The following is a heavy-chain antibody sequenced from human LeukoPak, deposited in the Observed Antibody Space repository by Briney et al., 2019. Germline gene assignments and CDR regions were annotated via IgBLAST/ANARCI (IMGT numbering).Heavy chain of an antibody. D-gene: IGHD5-24*01. CDR3: ARRLNGYNVGGRDYFGMDV. J-gene: IGHJ6*02. Sequence: PSETLSLTCTVSGGSFHNYYWSWIRQPPGKGLEWIGYIYYNGNTKYNPSLKSRVTISLNTSHNQFSLMLNSVTAADTAVYYCARRLNGYNVGGRDYFGMDVWGQGTTVTVS. V-gene: IGHV4-59*08. CDR1: GGSFHNYY. CDR2: IYYNGNT.